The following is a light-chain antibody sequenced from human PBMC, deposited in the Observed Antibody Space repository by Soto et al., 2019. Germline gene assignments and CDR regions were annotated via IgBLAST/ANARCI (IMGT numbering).Light chain of an antibody. J-gene: IGKJ1*01. V-gene: IGKV1-5*01. CDR3: QQYKTYFWT. CDR2: DAS. Sequence: DTQITQSPSTLSASVGDRVTITCRASQSISGWLAWYQQKPGKAPKLMIFDASSLESGVPSRFSGSGSGTEFTLTISSLQPDDFATYYCQQYKTYFWTFGQGTKVDIK. CDR1: QSISGW.